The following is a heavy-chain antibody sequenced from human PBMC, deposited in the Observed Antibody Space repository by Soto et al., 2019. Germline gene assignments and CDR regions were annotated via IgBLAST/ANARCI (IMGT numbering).Heavy chain of an antibody. J-gene: IGHJ5*02. CDR1: GGSISSSSYY. CDR2: IYYSGST. D-gene: IGHD2-15*01. Sequence: SSETLSLTCTVSGGSISSSSYYWGWIRQPPGKGLEWIGSIYYSGSTYYNPSLKSRVTISVDTSKNQFSLKLSSVTAADTAVYCCARHLRGSCYERYCWANWFDPWGQGTLVTVSS. V-gene: IGHV4-39*01. CDR3: ARHLRGSCYERYCWANWFDP.